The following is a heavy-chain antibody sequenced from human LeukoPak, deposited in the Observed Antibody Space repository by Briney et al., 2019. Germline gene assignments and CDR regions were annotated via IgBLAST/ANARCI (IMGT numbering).Heavy chain of an antibody. J-gene: IGHJ5*02. Sequence: ASVKVSCKASGYTFTSYYMHWVRQAPGQGLEWMGIINPSGGSTSYAQKFQGRVTMTRDTSTSTVYMGLSSLRSEDTAVYYCARDQRGKTYEPPEWFDPWGQGTLVTVSS. CDR3: ARDQRGKTYEPPEWFDP. CDR1: GYTFTSYY. V-gene: IGHV1-46*01. D-gene: IGHD3-16*01. CDR2: INPSGGST.